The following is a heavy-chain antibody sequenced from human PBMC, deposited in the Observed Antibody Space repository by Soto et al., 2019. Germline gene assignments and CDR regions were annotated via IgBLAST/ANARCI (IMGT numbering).Heavy chain of an antibody. D-gene: IGHD5-12*01. CDR1: GFTFSSYA. J-gene: IGHJ4*02. CDR2: IWYDGSNK. V-gene: IGHV3-33*01. CDR3: ARDHIVATIGTWYYFDY. Sequence: TVGSLRLSCAASGFTFSSYAMHWVRQAPGKGLEWVAVIWYDGSNKYYADSVKGRFTISRDNSKNTLYLQMNSLRAEDTAVYYCARDHIVATIGTWYYFDYWGQGTLVTVSS.